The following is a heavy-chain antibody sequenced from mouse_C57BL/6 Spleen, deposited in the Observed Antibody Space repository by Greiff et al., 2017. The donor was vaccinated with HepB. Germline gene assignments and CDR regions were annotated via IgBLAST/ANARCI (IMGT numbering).Heavy chain of an antibody. V-gene: IGHV1-54*01. CDR1: GYAFTNYL. D-gene: IGHD2-4*01. CDR2: INPGSGGT. CDR3: ARSRGYDYDGWFAY. Sequence: VQLQQSGAELVRPGTSVKVSCKASGYAFTNYLIEWVEQRPGQGLEWIGVINPGSGGTNYNEKFKGKATLTADKSSSTAYMQLSSLTSKDSAVYFCARSRGYDYDGWFAYWGQGTLVTVSA. J-gene: IGHJ3*01.